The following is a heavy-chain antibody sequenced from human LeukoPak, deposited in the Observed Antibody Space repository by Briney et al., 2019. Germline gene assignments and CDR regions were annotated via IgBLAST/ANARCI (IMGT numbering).Heavy chain of an antibody. V-gene: IGHV1-69*04. CDR3: ASADSSGYSYYFDY. D-gene: IGHD3-22*01. CDR1: GGTFSSYA. CDR2: IIPILGIA. Sequence: ASVKVSCKASGGTFSSYAISWVRQAPGQGLEWMGRIIPILGIANYAQKFQGRVTITADKSTSTAYMELSSLRSEDTAVYYCASADSSGYSYYFDYWGQGTLVTVSS. J-gene: IGHJ4*02.